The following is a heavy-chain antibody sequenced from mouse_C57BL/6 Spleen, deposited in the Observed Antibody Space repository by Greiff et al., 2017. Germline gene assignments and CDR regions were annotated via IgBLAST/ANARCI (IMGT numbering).Heavy chain of an antibody. V-gene: IGHV1-69*01. Sequence: QVQLKQPGAELVMPGASVKLSCKASGYTFTSYWMHWVKQRPGQGLEWIGEIDPSDSYTNYNQKFKGKSTLTVDKSSSTAYMQLSSLTSEDSAVYYCARNYGSSIYAMDYWGQGTSVTVSS. CDR1: GYTFTSYW. D-gene: IGHD1-1*01. CDR3: ARNYGSSIYAMDY. J-gene: IGHJ4*01. CDR2: IDPSDSYT.